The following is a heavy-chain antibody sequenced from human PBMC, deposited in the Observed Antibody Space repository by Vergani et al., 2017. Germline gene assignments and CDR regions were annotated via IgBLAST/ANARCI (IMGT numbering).Heavy chain of an antibody. Sequence: EVQLVESGGGLVQPGRSLRLSCAASGFTFDDYAMHWVRQAPGKGLEWVSGISWNSGSIGYADSVKGRFTISRDNAKNSLYLQMNSLRAEDTALYYCAKAGYCSSTSCYTEWYFDLGAVAPWSLSPQ. V-gene: IGHV3-9*01. D-gene: IGHD2-2*02. J-gene: IGHJ2*01. CDR3: AKAGYCSSTSCYTEWYFDL. CDR1: GFTFDDYA. CDR2: ISWNSGSI.